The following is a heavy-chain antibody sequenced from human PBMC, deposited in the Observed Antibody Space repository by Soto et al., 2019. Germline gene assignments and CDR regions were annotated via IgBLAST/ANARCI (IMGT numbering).Heavy chain of an antibody. CDR3: AREKAVAGPTFDY. Sequence: EVQLVESGGGSVQPGGSLRLSCAVSGFSLSSYWMHWVRQAPGKGLVWVSRVQSDGSSTNYADSVKGRFTISRDNAKNTLYLHMDSLRVEDTAVYYCAREKAVAGPTFDYWGQGTLVTVSS. CDR2: VQSDGSST. V-gene: IGHV3-74*01. D-gene: IGHD6-19*01. J-gene: IGHJ4*02. CDR1: GFSLSSYW.